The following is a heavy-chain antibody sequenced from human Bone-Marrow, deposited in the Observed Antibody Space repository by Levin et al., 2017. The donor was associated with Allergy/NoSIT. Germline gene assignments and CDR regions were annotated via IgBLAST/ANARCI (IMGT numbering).Heavy chain of an antibody. CDR3: VRQTWDYYGAGGDYYYMDV. CDR2: IYYSGST. Sequence: SQTLSLPCTVSVGSIRGRSYYWGWIRQPPGKGLEWIGSIYYSGSTYYNPSLKSRVTISVDTSKNQFSLKLSSVTAADTSVYYCVRQTWDYYGAGGDYYYMDVWGKGTTVTVSS. D-gene: IGHD3-10*01. V-gene: IGHV4-39*01. CDR1: VGSIRGRSYY. J-gene: IGHJ6*03.